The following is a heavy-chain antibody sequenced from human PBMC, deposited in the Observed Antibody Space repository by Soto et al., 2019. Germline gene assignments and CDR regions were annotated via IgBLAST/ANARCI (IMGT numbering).Heavy chain of an antibody. CDR2: ISGSGGST. D-gene: IGHD4-17*01. CDR3: AKDYGDYNYWYFDL. CDR1: GFTFSSYA. J-gene: IGHJ2*01. V-gene: IGHV3-23*01. Sequence: EVQLLESGGGLVEPGGSLRLSCAASGFTFSSYAMSWVRQAPGKGLEWVSAISGSGGSTYYADSVKGRFTISRDNSKNPLYLQMNSLRAEDTAVYYCAKDYGDYNYWYFDLWGRGTLVTVSS.